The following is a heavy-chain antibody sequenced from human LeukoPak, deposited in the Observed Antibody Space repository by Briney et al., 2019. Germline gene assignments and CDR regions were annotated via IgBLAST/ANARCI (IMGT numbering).Heavy chain of an antibody. CDR2: IRSAGDT. CDR1: GFTFSMYD. CDR3: ARQSRLNTFDY. J-gene: IGHJ4*02. V-gene: IGHV3-13*04. Sequence: PGGSLRFSCAVSGFTFSMYDMHWVRQVTGKGLEWVSGIRSAGDTNYAGSVKGRFTISRENAKNSLYLQMSSLRAGDTALYYCARQSRLNTFDYWGQGILVTVSS.